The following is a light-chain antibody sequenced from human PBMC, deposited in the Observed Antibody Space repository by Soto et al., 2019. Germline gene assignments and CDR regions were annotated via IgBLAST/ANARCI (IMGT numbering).Light chain of an antibody. CDR3: QQYVSSPYT. V-gene: IGKV3-20*01. J-gene: IGKJ2*01. CDR1: QSVRNSY. Sequence: EILLTQSPGTLSLSPGERATLSCRASQSVRNSYLAWYQQKPGQAPRLLIYGASGRATCIPDRFSGSGSGTDFTLNISRLEPEDFAVYYCQQYVSSPYTFGQGTKLEI. CDR2: GAS.